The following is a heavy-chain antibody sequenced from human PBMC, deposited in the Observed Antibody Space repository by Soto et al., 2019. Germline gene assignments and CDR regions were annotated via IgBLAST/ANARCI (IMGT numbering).Heavy chain of an antibody. CDR1: GFSLSTSGVG. CDR2: IYWDDDK. Sequence: QITLKESGPTLVKPTQTLTLTCTFSGFSLSTSGVGVGWIRQPTGKALEWLALIYWDDDKRYSPSLKSRLTSTKDTSKNQVVLTTTNIDPVDTATYYCAHRLAATDLFDYWGQGTLVTVSS. V-gene: IGHV2-5*02. D-gene: IGHD6-13*01. J-gene: IGHJ4*02. CDR3: AHRLAATDLFDY.